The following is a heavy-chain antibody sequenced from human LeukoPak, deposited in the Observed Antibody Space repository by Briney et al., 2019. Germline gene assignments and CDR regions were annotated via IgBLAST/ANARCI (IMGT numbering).Heavy chain of an antibody. CDR1: GFTFDDYA. CDR2: ISWNSGSI. J-gene: IGHJ4*02. CDR3: GKDSFPEYSSSWVDY. D-gene: IGHD6-13*01. V-gene: IGHV3-9*01. Sequence: GGSLRLSCAASGFTFDDYAMHWVRQAPGKGLEWVSGISWNSGSIGYADSVKGRFTVSRDNANNSLYLQMNSLRAEDTALYYCGKDSFPEYSSSWVDYWGQGTLVTVSS.